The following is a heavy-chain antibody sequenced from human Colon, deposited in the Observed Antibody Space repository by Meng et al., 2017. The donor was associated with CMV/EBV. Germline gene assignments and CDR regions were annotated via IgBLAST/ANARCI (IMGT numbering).Heavy chain of an antibody. CDR1: GGTFSSYA. CDR2: IIPIFGTA. Sequence: SVKVSCKASGGTFSSYAISWVRQAPGQGLEWMGGIIPIFGTANYAQKFQGRVTITTDESTSTAYMELSSLRSEDTAVYYCARGRRLRYFDPHVGGPYGMDVWGQGTTVT. CDR3: ARGRRLRYFDPHVGGPYGMDV. D-gene: IGHD3-9*01. V-gene: IGHV1-69*05. J-gene: IGHJ6*02.